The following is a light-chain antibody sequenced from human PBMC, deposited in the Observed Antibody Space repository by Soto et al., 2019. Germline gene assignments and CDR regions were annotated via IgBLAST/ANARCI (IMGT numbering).Light chain of an antibody. CDR1: QSVSSN. CDR2: GAS. V-gene: IGKV3-15*01. Sequence: EIVMTQSPATLSVSPGERATLSCRASQSVSSNLAWYQQKPGQAPRLLIYGASTRATGIPARFSGSGSGTEFTLTISSLPSEDFAVYYCQQYNNWTQTFGQGTKLEIK. CDR3: QQYNNWTQT. J-gene: IGKJ2*01.